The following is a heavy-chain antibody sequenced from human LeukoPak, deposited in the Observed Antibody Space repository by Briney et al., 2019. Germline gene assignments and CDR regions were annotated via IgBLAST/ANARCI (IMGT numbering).Heavy chain of an antibody. CDR3: ARGAEDSSGYYLNYYYYYMDV. CDR2: IIPIFGTA. J-gene: IGHJ6*03. V-gene: IGHV1-69*06. Sequence: ASVKVSCKASGGTFSSYAISWVRQAPGQGLEWMGRIIPIFGTANYAQKIQGRVTITADKSTSTAYMELSSLGSEDTAVYYCARGAEDSSGYYLNYYYYYMDVWGKGTTVTVSS. CDR1: GGTFSSYA. D-gene: IGHD3-22*01.